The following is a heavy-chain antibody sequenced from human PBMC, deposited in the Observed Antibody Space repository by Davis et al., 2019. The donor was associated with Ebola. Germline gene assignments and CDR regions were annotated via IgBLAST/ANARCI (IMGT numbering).Heavy chain of an antibody. CDR2: GKTNTGNP. J-gene: IGHJ6*02. Sequence: ASSLIICYASAYFFTSYSMMRVRQAPGEGLEWMGWGKTNTGNPTYAQDFTGRFVFSLDTTVSTAYLQICNLKAEDTAVYYCSREYLGNYYCGMDVWGQGTTVTVSS. CDR1: AYFFTSYS. D-gene: IGHD3-16*01. CDR3: SREYLGNYYCGMDV. V-gene: IGHV7-4-1*01.